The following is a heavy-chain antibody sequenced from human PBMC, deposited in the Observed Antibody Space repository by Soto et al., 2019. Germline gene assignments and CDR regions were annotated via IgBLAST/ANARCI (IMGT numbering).Heavy chain of an antibody. J-gene: IGHJ3*02. Sequence: GASVKVSCKASGGTFSSYAISWVRQAPGQGLEWMGGIIPIFGTANYAQKFQGRVTITADKSTSTAYMELSSLRSEDTAVFYCAREKVAEAGRRLYAFDIWGQGTMVTVSS. CDR1: GGTFSSYA. V-gene: IGHV1-69*06. CDR3: AREKVAEAGRRLYAFDI. CDR2: IIPIFGTA. D-gene: IGHD6-13*01.